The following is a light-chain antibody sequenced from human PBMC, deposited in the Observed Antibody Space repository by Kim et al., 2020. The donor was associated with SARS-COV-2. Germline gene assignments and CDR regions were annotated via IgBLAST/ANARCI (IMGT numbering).Light chain of an antibody. Sequence: ASVGDRVTITCRASQSINRWLAWYQQRPGTAPKLLIYDASSWESGVPSRFRGTGSGTEFTLTITSLQPEDFATYYCQQYDSYSWTFGQGTKVDIK. CDR3: QQYDSYSWT. CDR2: DAS. V-gene: IGKV1-5*01. J-gene: IGKJ1*01. CDR1: QSINRW.